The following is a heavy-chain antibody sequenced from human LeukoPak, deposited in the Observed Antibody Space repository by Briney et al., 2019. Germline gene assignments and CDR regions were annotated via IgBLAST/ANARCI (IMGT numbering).Heavy chain of an antibody. Sequence: KPWETLSLTCPVSGGSISSSTYYWGWIRQPPGKGLEWIGSIYYSGSTYYTPSLKSRITVTGDKYKNQFSLKLTSVTAADTAVYYCARDRACSNGVCSYFDYWGQGTVVTVSS. CDR1: GGSISSSTYY. D-gene: IGHD2-8*01. V-gene: IGHV4-39*01. J-gene: IGHJ4*02. CDR3: ARDRACSNGVCSYFDY. CDR2: IYYSGST.